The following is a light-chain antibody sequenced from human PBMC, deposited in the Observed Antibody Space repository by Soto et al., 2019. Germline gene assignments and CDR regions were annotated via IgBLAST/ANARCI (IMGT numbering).Light chain of an antibody. V-gene: IGKV1-5*01. CDR3: QHHNIYSQT. CDR1: QSIRYY. J-gene: IGKJ1*01. Sequence: DIQLTQSPPTLSASVGDRVTITCRASQSIRYYLAWYQQMPGKAPQLLIYGASSLQSGVPSRFSGSGSGTEFTLTISSLQPDDFASYFCQHHNIYSQTFGQGTTVEIK. CDR2: GAS.